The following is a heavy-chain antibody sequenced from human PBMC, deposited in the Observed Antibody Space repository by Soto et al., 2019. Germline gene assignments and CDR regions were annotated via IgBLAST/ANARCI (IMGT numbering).Heavy chain of an antibody. J-gene: IGHJ6*02. CDR1: GFTFSSYS. CDR3: ARVADHYYYYGMDV. V-gene: IGHV3-48*02. D-gene: IGHD6-19*01. CDR2: ISSSSSTI. Sequence: GGSLRLSCAASGFTFSSYSMNWVRQAPGKGLEWVSYISSSSSTIYYADSVKGRFTISRDNAKNSLYLQMNSLRDEDTAVYYCARVADHYYYYGMDVWGQGTTVTVSS.